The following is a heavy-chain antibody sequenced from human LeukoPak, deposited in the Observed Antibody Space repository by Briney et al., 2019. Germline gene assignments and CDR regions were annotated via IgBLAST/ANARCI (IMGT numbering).Heavy chain of an antibody. J-gene: IGHJ6*03. CDR1: GYTFTGYY. Sequence: GASVKVSCKASGYTFTGYYMHWVRQAPGQGLEWMGWINPNSGGTNYAQKFQGRVTMTRDTSISTAYMELSRLRSDDTAVYYCARNSGSSSWYFTMYYYYMDVWGKGTTVAVSS. V-gene: IGHV1-2*02. D-gene: IGHD6-13*01. CDR3: ARNSGSSSWYFTMYYYYMDV. CDR2: INPNSGGT.